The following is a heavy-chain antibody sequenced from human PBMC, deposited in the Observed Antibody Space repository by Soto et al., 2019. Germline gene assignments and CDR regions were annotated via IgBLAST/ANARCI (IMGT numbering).Heavy chain of an antibody. CDR2: IRSKAYGGTT. V-gene: IGHV3-49*03. CDR1: GFTFGDYA. Sequence: PGGSLRLSCTASGFTFGDYAMSWFRQAPGKGLEWVGFIRSKAYGGTTEYAASVKGRFTISRDDSKSIAYLQMNSLKTEDTAVYYCTPRTDYDILTGPNGKNWFDPWGQGTLVTVSS. D-gene: IGHD3-9*01. CDR3: TPRTDYDILTGPNGKNWFDP. J-gene: IGHJ5*02.